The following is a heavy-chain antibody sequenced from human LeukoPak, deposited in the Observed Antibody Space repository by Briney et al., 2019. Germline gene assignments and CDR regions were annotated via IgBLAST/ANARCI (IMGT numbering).Heavy chain of an antibody. D-gene: IGHD1-26*01. Sequence: SETLSLTCTVSGGSVTSGSYYWSWIRQPPGKGLEWIGYIYYGGSTNYNPSLKSRVTISVDTSKNQFSLKLSSVTAADTAVYYCARTIVGAIPDAFDIWGQGTMVTVSS. CDR1: GGSVTSGSYY. CDR3: ARTIVGAIPDAFDI. V-gene: IGHV4-61*01. CDR2: IYYGGST. J-gene: IGHJ3*02.